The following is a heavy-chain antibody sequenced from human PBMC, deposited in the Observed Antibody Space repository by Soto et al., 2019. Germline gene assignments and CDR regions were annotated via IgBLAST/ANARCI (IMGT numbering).Heavy chain of an antibody. V-gene: IGHV3-66*01. Sequence: GGSLRLSCAASGFTFSSYSMNWVRQAPGKGLEWVSVIYSGGSTYYADSVKGRFTISRDNSKNTLYLQMNSLRAEDTGVYYCARDENADFDYWGQGTLVTVSS. J-gene: IGHJ4*02. CDR1: GFTFSSYS. CDR2: IYSGGST. CDR3: ARDENADFDY.